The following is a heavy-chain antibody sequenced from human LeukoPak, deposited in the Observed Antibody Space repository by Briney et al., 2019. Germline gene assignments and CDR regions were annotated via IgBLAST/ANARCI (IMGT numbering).Heavy chain of an antibody. D-gene: IGHD1-26*01. V-gene: IGHV3-23*01. CDR2: TSSSGSGGNT. J-gene: IGHJ2*01. CDR1: GVTLSNYA. CDR3: AKDRTVGASYWYFDL. Sequence: PGGSLGLSCVASGVTLSNYAMSWARQAPGKGLEWVSGTSSSGSGGNTYYADSVKGRFTISRDSSRNTLFLHMNTLRAEDTAIYYCAKDRTVGASYWYFDLWGRGTLVTVSS.